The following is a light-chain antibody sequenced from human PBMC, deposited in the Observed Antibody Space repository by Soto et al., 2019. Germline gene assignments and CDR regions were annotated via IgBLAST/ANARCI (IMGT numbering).Light chain of an antibody. CDR1: ERINTY. Sequence: DIQMTQSPSSVSASVGDRVTITCRASERINTYLAWYQQQPGKAPKLLIYAASSLQSGVPSSFSGSGSGTEFTLTISNLQPEDCATYACQQANSTPLPFGGGTKGEIK. CDR2: AAS. J-gene: IGKJ4*01. CDR3: QQANSTPLP. V-gene: IGKV1-12*01.